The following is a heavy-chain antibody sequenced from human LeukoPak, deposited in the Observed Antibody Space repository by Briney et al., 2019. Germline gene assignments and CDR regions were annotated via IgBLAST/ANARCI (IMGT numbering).Heavy chain of an antibody. J-gene: IGHJ4*02. D-gene: IGHD3-3*01. V-gene: IGHV4-34*01. Sequence: SETLSLTCAVYGGSFSGYYWSWIRQPPGKGLEWIAEINHSGSTNYNPSLKSRVTISVDTSKNQLSLKLSSVTAADTAVYYCARGGTHDFWSGYYYFDYWGQGTLVTVSS. CDR3: ARGGTHDFWSGYYYFDY. CDR1: GGSFSGYY. CDR2: INHSGST.